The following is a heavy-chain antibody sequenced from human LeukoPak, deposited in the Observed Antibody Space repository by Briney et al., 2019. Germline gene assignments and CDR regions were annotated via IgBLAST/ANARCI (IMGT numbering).Heavy chain of an antibody. CDR2: IYSGGST. J-gene: IGHJ4*02. V-gene: IGHV3-53*01. CDR3: AKDIGIAVAGYFDY. Sequence: GGSLRLSCAASGFTVSSNYMSWVRQAPGKGLEWVSVIYSGGSTYYADSVKGRFTISRDNSKNTLYLQMNSLRAEDTAVYYCAKDIGIAVAGYFDYWGQGTLVTVSS. D-gene: IGHD6-19*01. CDR1: GFTVSSNY.